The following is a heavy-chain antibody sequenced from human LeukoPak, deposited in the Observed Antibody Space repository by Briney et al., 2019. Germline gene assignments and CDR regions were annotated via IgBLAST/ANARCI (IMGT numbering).Heavy chain of an antibody. Sequence: GGSPKLSCAASGFTFSSYGMHWVRQAPGKGLEWVAFIRYDGSNKYYADSVKGRFTISRDNSKNTLYLQMNSLRAEDTAVYYCAHSSSYYFDYWGQGTLVTVSS. V-gene: IGHV3-30*02. J-gene: IGHJ4*02. D-gene: IGHD6-6*01. CDR3: AHSSSYYFDY. CDR1: GFTFSSYG. CDR2: IRYDGSNK.